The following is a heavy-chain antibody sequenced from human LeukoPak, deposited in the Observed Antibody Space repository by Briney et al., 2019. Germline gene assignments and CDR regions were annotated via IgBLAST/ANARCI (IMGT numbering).Heavy chain of an antibody. Sequence: GGSLRLSCAASGFTFSSYWMSWVRQAPGKGLEWVAHIKQDGSEKYYVDSVKGRFTISRDNAKNSLYPQMSSLRVEDTAVYYCARGSGRITIFGVPYWGQGTLVTVSS. D-gene: IGHD3-3*01. CDR3: ARGSGRITIFGVPY. CDR2: IKQDGSEK. V-gene: IGHV3-7*01. J-gene: IGHJ4*02. CDR1: GFTFSSYW.